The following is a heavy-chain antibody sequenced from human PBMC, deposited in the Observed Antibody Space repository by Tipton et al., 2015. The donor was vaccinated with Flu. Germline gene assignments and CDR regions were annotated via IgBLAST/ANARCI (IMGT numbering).Heavy chain of an antibody. J-gene: IGHJ4*02. CDR1: SGSISSTGYF. CDR2: IYPSGST. CDR3: ARLSYYDVDLKNFYFDY. V-gene: IGHV4-39*07. D-gene: IGHD3-10*02. Sequence: TLSLTCTVSSGSISSTGYFCAWIRQPPGKGLELIGSIYPSGSTYYNPSLKSRVTISQDRSKNQFSLNLSSVTAADTAIYYCARLSYYDVDLKNFYFDYWGQGALVTVSS.